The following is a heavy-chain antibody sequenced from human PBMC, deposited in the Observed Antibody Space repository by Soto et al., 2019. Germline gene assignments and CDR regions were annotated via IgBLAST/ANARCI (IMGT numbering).Heavy chain of an antibody. V-gene: IGHV1-69*12. CDR3: AGGGLVRGVEEFEY. D-gene: IGHD3-10*01. Sequence: QVQLVQSGAEVKKPGSSVKVSCKASGGTFSSYAISWVRQAPGQGLEWMGGIIPIFGTANYAQKFQGRVTISADEATRPAYMGRSSLRSEDKAVDDCAGGGLVRGVEEFEYWGQGTLVTVSS. CDR1: GGTFSSYA. J-gene: IGHJ4*02. CDR2: IIPIFGTA.